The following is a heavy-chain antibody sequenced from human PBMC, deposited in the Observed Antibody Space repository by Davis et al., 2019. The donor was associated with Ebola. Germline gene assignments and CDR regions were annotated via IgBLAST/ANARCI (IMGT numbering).Heavy chain of an antibody. V-gene: IGHV3-43*02. J-gene: IGHJ2*01. CDR1: GFTFDDYA. Sequence: GGPLRLSCAASGFTFDDYAIHWVRQVPGKGLEWVALISAFGDKTDYGDSVKGRFTISRDNSKNSLYLQMNSLRTEDTGIYYCAREIKPYWYFDFWGRGTLVSVSS. CDR2: ISAFGDKT. CDR3: AREIKPYWYFDF.